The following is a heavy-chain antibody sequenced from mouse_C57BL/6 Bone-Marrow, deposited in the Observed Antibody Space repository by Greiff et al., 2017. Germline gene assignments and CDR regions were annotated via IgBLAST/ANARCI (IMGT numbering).Heavy chain of an antibody. D-gene: IGHD2-3*01. V-gene: IGHV14-4*01. CDR1: CFNIKDDY. Sequence: EVQLQQSGAELVRPGASVKLSCTASCFNIKDDYIHWVTQRPEQGLEWIGWIDPEIGDTEYASKFPAKATITSDTSSNTAYLQLSSLTSEDTAVYYCSSFDGNYFDFWGQGTPLTVAS. CDR2: IDPEIGDT. CDR3: SSFDGNYFDF. J-gene: IGHJ2*01.